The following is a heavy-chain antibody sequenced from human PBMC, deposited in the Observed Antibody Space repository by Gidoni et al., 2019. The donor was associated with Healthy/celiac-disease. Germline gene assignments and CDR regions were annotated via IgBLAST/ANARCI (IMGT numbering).Heavy chain of an antibody. CDR3: AKDLKDSSGWAGFDY. J-gene: IGHJ4*02. CDR1: GFPFAAYA. CDR2: ISWNSGSI. V-gene: IGHV3-9*01. D-gene: IGHD6-19*01. Sequence: EVQLVESGGGLVQPGRSLRLSCAASGFPFAAYAIHWVRQAPGKGLEWVSGISWNSGSIGYADSVKGRFTISRDNAKNSLYLQMNSLRAEDTALYYCAKDLKDSSGWAGFDYWGQGTLVTVSS.